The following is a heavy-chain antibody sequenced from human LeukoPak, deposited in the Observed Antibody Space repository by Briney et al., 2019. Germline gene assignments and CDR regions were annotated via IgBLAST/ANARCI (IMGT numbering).Heavy chain of an antibody. Sequence: SETLSLTCTVSGGPIRSYYWSWIRQPAGKGLEWIGRIYTSGSTNYNPSLKSRVTMSVDTSKNQFSLKLSFVTGADTAVYYCARVPSSWEDYWGEGTLVTVSS. D-gene: IGHD6-13*01. J-gene: IGHJ4*02. CDR1: GGPIRSYY. CDR3: ARVPSSWEDY. CDR2: IYTSGST. V-gene: IGHV4-4*07.